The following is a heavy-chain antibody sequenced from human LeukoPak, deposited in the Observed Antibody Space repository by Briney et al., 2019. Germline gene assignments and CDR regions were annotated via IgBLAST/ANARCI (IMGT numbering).Heavy chain of an antibody. J-gene: IGHJ5*02. Sequence: ASVKVSCKATGYTFTSYDINWVRQATGQGLECMGWMNPNSGNTGYAQKFQGRVTMTRNTSISTAYMELSSLRSEDTAVYYCASTYGSGSYYDGGGWFDPWGQGTLVTVSS. CDR1: GYTFTSYD. D-gene: IGHD3-10*01. CDR3: ASTYGSGSYYDGGGWFDP. CDR2: MNPNSGNT. V-gene: IGHV1-8*01.